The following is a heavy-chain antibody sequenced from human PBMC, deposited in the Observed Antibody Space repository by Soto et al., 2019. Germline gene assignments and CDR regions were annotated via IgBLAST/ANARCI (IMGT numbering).Heavy chain of an antibody. CDR2: IHAGNGNT. V-gene: IGHV1-3*05. CDR3: ARVSGYYLPDY. J-gene: IGHJ4*02. CDR1: GYTFTNYA. D-gene: IGHD5-12*01. Sequence: QVQLVQSGAEEKKPGASVKVSCKASGYTFTNYAMHWVRQAPGQRLEWMGWIHAGNGNTKYSQKFQGRVTITRDTSALTAYMELSILTSEDTAVYYCARVSGYYLPDYWCQGTLVTVAS.